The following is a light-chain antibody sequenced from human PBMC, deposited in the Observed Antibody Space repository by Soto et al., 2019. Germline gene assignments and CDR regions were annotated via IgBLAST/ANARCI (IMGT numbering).Light chain of an antibody. V-gene: IGKV1-39*01. CDR1: RDISNY. CDR3: QQSYSAPRLS. Sequence: DLQMTQSPSSLSASVGDRVTITCRASRDISNYLNWYQQKPGKAPNLLIYGASSLHSGVPSRFSGSGSGTYFTLTISNLQPEDFAIYYCQQSYSAPRLSFGGGTKVESK. CDR2: GAS. J-gene: IGKJ4*01.